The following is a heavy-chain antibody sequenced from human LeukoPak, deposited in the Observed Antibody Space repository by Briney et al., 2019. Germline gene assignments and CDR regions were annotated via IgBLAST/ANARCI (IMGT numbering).Heavy chain of an antibody. CDR1: GFTFSSYW. CDR2: IKQDGSEK. Sequence: GGSLRLSCAASGFTFSSYWMSWVRQAPGKGLEWVANIKQDGSEKYYVDSVKGRFTISRDNAKNSLYLQMNSLRAEDTAVYYCARAGYYDSSGYFRYYYYYYMDVWGKGTTVTVSS. D-gene: IGHD3-22*01. J-gene: IGHJ6*03. V-gene: IGHV3-7*01. CDR3: ARAGYYDSSGYFRYYYYYYMDV.